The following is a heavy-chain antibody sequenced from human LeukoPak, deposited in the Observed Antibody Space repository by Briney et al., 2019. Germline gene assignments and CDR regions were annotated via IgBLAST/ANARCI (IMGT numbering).Heavy chain of an antibody. V-gene: IGHV1-18*01. Sequence: ASVKVSCKASGYTFTSYGISWVRQAPGQGLEWMGWISAYNGNTNYAQKLQGRVTMTTDTSTSTAYMELRSLRSDDTAVYYCARCWAYYDFWSGYYGDYYMDVWGEGTTVTVSS. J-gene: IGHJ6*03. CDR3: ARCWAYYDFWSGYYGDYYMDV. CDR2: ISAYNGNT. CDR1: GYTFTSYG. D-gene: IGHD3-3*01.